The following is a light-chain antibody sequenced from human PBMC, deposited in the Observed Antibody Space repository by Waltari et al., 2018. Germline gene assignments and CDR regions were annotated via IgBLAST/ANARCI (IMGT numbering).Light chain of an antibody. J-gene: IGKJ3*01. CDR1: QKISNN. Sequence: EIEMTQSPAIMSVSPGERVTLPCRASQKISNNFAWYQQKPGQAPRLLSYGPTTRASGIPGRFRGSGSGTESTLTIDGLQSEDFAVYYCLQYNDWPPLFTFGPGTKVEIK. CDR2: GPT. CDR3: LQYNDWPPLFT. V-gene: IGKV3-15*01.